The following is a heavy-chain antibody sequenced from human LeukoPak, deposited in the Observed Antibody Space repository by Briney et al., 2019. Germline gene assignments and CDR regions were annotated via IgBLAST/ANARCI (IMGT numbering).Heavy chain of an antibody. V-gene: IGHV3-74*01. CDR3: ARSGIAAAGIYYGMDV. CDR2: INGDGSST. J-gene: IGHJ6*02. D-gene: IGHD6-13*01. Sequence: GGSLRLSCAASGLTFSTYWMHWVRQAPGKGLVWVSRINGDGSSTSYADSVKGRFTISRDNAKNSLYLQMNSLRAEDTAVYYCARSGIAAAGIYYGMDVWGQGTTVTVSS. CDR1: GLTFSTYW.